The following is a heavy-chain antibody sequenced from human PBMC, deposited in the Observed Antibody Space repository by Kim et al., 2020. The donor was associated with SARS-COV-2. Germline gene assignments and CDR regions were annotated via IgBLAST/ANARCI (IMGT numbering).Heavy chain of an antibody. CDR1: GGSFSGYY. J-gene: IGHJ4*02. D-gene: IGHD3-22*01. Sequence: SETLSLTCAVYGGSFSGYYWSWIRQPPGKGLEWIGEINHSGSTNYNPSLKSRVTISVDTSKNQFSLKLSSVTAADTAVYYCARGGRRITMIVVVITGPFDYWGQGTLVTVSS. CDR2: INHSGST. CDR3: ARGGRRITMIVVVITGPFDY. V-gene: IGHV4-34*01.